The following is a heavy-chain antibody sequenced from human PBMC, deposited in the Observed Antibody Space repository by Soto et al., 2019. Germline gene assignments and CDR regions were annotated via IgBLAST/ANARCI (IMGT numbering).Heavy chain of an antibody. Sequence: QVQLVQSGAEVKKPGSSVKVSCKASGGTFSSYAISWVRQAPGQGLEWMGGIIPIFGTANYAQKFQGRVTITADDSTSTAYMELSSLRSEDTAVYYCARGESVVPATIAVYYYYGMDVWGQGTTVTVSS. V-gene: IGHV1-69*01. CDR2: IIPIFGTA. D-gene: IGHD2-2*01. CDR3: ARGESVVPATIAVYYYYGMDV. J-gene: IGHJ6*02. CDR1: GGTFSSYA.